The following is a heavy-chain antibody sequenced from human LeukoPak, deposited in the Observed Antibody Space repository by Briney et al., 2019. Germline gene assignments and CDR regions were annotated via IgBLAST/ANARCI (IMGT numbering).Heavy chain of an antibody. D-gene: IGHD5-18*01. CDR3: ARAPSGFTYGPGDH. J-gene: IGHJ4*02. V-gene: IGHV1-18*01. Sequence: ASVTVSFTASGYSFTSYGITWVRQAPGQGLEWMGWISTYDGDANYAQQLQGRVTMTTDTSTITAYMELRSLRSDDTAVYYCARAPSGFTYGPGDHWGQGTLVTVSS. CDR1: GYSFTSYG. CDR2: ISTYDGDA.